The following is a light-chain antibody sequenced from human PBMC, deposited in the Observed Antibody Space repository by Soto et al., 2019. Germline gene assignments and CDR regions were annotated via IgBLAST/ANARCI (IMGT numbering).Light chain of an antibody. CDR1: SSDVGGYNY. J-gene: IGLJ1*01. CDR3: SSYTSSSTSYV. Sequence: QSALTQPASVSGSPGQSITISCTGTSSDVGGYNYDSWYQQHPGKAPKLMIYDVSNRPSGVSNRFSGSKSGNTASLTISGLQAEDEADYYCSSYTSSSTSYVFGTGTKVTVL. CDR2: DVS. V-gene: IGLV2-14*01.